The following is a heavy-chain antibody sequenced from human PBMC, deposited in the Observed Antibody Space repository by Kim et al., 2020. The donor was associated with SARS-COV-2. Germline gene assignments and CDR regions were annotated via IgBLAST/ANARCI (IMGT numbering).Heavy chain of an antibody. CDR3: AKSRGVGADYYGMDV. J-gene: IGHJ6*02. D-gene: IGHD1-26*01. V-gene: IGHV3-23*01. Sequence: DSVKGRFTISRDNSKNTLYLQRNSLRAEDTAVYYCAKSRGVGADYYGMDVWGQGTTVTVSS.